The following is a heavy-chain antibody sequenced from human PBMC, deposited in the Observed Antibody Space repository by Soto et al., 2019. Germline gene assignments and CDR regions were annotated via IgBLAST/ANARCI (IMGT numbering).Heavy chain of an antibody. CDR3: ARDQSGMVRGVIYYYYGMDV. V-gene: IGHV3-21*05. Sequence: GGSLRLSCAASGFTFSSYSMNWVRQAPGKGLEWVSYISSSSYIYYADSVKGRFTISRDNAKNSLYLQMNSLRAEDTAVYYCARDQSGMVRGVIYYYYGMDVWGQGTTVTVSS. CDR2: ISSSSYI. D-gene: IGHD3-10*01. J-gene: IGHJ6*02. CDR1: GFTFSSYS.